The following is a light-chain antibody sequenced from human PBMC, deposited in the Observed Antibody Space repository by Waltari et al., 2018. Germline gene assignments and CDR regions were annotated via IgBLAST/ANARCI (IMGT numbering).Light chain of an antibody. J-gene: IGLJ1*01. Sequence: QSALTQPPSVSGSPGQSVTISCTGTNSDVGTYNRVSWYQQPPGTAPKLILYDVISRPSGVPDGCSGSKSGNTASLTISGLQADDAADYYCSSYTSSSTYVFGTGTKVTVL. CDR3: SSYTSSSTYV. CDR1: NSDVGTYNR. V-gene: IGLV2-18*02. CDR2: DVI.